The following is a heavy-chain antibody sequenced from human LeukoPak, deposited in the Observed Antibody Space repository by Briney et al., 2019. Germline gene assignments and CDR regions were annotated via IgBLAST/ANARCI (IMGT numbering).Heavy chain of an antibody. V-gene: IGHV1-2*02. CDR1: GYTFTGYY. CDR3: ARVSDPDDYYNWFDP. J-gene: IGHJ5*02. Sequence: ASVKVSCKASGYTFTGYYMHWVRQAPGQGLEWMGWINPNSGGTNYAQKFQGRVTMTRDTSISTAYMELSRLRSDDTAVYYCARVSDPDDYYNWFDPWGQGTLVTVSS. CDR2: INPNSGGT. D-gene: IGHD4-11*01.